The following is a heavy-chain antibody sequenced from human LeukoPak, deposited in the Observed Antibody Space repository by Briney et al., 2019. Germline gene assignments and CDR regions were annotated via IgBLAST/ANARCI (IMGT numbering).Heavy chain of an antibody. J-gene: IGHJ5*02. CDR1: GGSISSSSYY. V-gene: IGHV4-39*07. Sequence: ASETLSLTCTVSGGSISSSSYYWGWIRQPPGKGLEWIGSIYYSGSTYYNPSLKSRVTISVDTSKNQFSLKLSSVTAADTAVYYCARVSGIAARPSWFDPWGQGTLVTVSS. D-gene: IGHD6-6*01. CDR2: IYYSGST. CDR3: ARVSGIAARPSWFDP.